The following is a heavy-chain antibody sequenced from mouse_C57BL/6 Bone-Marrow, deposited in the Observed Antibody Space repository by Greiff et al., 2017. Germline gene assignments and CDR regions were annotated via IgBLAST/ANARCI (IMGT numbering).Heavy chain of an antibody. J-gene: IGHJ1*03. D-gene: IGHD2-2*01. Sequence: EVQGVESGAGLVKPGGSLKLSCAASGFTFSSYAMSWVRQTPEKRLEWVAYISSGGDYIYYADTVKGRFTISRDNARNTLYLQMSSLKSEDTAMYYCTRDSLLWLRRDWYFDVWGTGTTVTVSS. CDR2: ISSGGDYI. V-gene: IGHV5-9-1*02. CDR3: TRDSLLWLRRDWYFDV. CDR1: GFTFSSYA.